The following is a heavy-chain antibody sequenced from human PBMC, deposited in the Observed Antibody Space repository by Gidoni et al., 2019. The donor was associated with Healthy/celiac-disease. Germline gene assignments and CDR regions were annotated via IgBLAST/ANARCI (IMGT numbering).Heavy chain of an antibody. J-gene: IGHJ4*02. CDR1: GFTFDRYA. CDR3: FHSSRTVSPQLGGVDY. CDR2: ISGSGGST. D-gene: IGHD4-17*01. V-gene: IGHV3-23*01. Sequence: EVQLLESGGGLVQPGGSLRLPCAASGFTFDRYAMSWVRQAPGKGLEWVSAISGSGGSTYYADSVKGRFTISRDNSKNTLYLQMNSLRAEDTAVYYCFHSSRTVSPQLGGVDYWGQGTLVTVSS.